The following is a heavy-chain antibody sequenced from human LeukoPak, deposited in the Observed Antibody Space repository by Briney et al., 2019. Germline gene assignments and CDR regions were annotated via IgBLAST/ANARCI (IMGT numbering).Heavy chain of an antibody. D-gene: IGHD3-22*01. CDR1: GGSISSYY. V-gene: IGHV4-59*01. CDR3: ARVRYDSSGYYYVGFWYFDL. Sequence: SETLSLTCTVSGGSISSYYWSWIRQPPGKGLEWNGYIYYSGSTNYNPSLKSRVTISVDTSKNQFSLKLSSVTAADTAVYYCARVRYDSSGYYYVGFWYFDLWGRGTLVTVSS. CDR2: IYYSGST. J-gene: IGHJ2*01.